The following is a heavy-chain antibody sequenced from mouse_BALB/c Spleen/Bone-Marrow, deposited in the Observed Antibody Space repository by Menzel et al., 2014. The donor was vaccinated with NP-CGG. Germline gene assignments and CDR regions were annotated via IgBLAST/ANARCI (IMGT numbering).Heavy chain of an antibody. Sequence: EVQRVESRPELVKPGASVKISCKASGYTFTDYNMHWVKQSHGKSLEWIGYIYPYNGGTGYNQKFKSKATLTVDNSSSTAYMELRSLTSEDSAVYYCARFRYDWYFDVWGAGTTVTVSS. D-gene: IGHD2-14*01. CDR1: GYTFTDYN. J-gene: IGHJ1*01. CDR3: ARFRYDWYFDV. V-gene: IGHV1S29*02. CDR2: IYPYNGGT.